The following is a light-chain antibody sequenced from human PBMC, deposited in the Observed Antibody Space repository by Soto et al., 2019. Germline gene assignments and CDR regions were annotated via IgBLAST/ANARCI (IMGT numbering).Light chain of an antibody. CDR3: VQGTHWQYT. CDR2: KVS. J-gene: IGKJ2*01. V-gene: IGKV2-30*02. Sequence: VVMTQSPLSLPVTLGQPASISCRSSQSLVHSDGNTHLNWFQQGPGQSPRRLIYKVSNRDSGVPDRFSGSGSGTDFTLNISRVEAEDVGVYYCVQGTHWQYTFGQGTKLEIK. CDR1: QSLVHSDGNTH.